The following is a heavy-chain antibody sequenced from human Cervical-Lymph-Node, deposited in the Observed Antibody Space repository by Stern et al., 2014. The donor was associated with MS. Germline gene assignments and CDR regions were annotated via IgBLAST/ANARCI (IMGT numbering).Heavy chain of an antibody. CDR1: GYSFTSYW. J-gene: IGHJ4*02. D-gene: IGHD2-21*01. Sequence: PLVQSGAEVKKPGESLKISCKGSGYSFTSYWIGWVRQMPGQGLEWMGINYHCDSDTRYSPAFQGQVPISAHKSTSTHHLPRSSLKASDTAMYYCARHCGFRPGCIDYWGQGTLVTVSS. V-gene: IGHV5-51*01. CDR3: ARHCGFRPGCIDY. CDR2: NYHCDSDT.